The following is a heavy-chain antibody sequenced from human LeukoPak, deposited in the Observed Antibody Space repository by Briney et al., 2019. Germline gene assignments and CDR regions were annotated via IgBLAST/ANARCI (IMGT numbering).Heavy chain of an antibody. CDR1: GFTFSSYA. V-gene: IGHV3-23*01. Sequence: HPGGSLRLSCAASGFTFSSYAMSWVRQAPGKGLEWVSAISGSGGSTYYADSVKGRFTISRDNSKNTLYLQMNSLRAEDTAVYYCAVAGLYSSSPGGFDYWGQGTLVTVSS. CDR2: ISGSGGST. D-gene: IGHD6-6*01. CDR3: AVAGLYSSSPGGFDY. J-gene: IGHJ4*02.